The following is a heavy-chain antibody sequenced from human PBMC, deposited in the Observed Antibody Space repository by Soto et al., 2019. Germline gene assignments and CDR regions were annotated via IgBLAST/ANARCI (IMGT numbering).Heavy chain of an antibody. CDR1: GFTFSSYS. CDR3: ARAGSGSYWYFDL. CDR2: ISSSSNYI. V-gene: IGHV3-21*01. J-gene: IGHJ2*01. Sequence: EVQLVESGGGLVKPGGSLRLSCAASGFTFSSYSMNWVRQAPGKGLEWVSSISSSSNYIYYADSVKGRFTISRDNAKNSLYLQMNSLRAEDTAVYYCARAGSGSYWYFDLWGRGTLVTVSS. D-gene: IGHD1-26*01.